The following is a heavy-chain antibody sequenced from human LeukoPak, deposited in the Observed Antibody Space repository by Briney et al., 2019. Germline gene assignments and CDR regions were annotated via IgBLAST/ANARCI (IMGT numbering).Heavy chain of an antibody. Sequence: TGGSLRLSCAASGFTFSSYAMSWVRQAPGKGLEWVSTISGSGGSTYYADSVKGRFTISRDNSKNTLYLLMNSLRAEDTAVYHCAKGSXXDFDSXXXXPWGQGIXVT. CDR3: AKGSXXDFDSXXXXP. V-gene: IGHV3-23*01. CDR2: ISGSGGST. CDR1: GFTFSSYA. J-gene: IGHJ5*02. D-gene: IGHD3-3*01.